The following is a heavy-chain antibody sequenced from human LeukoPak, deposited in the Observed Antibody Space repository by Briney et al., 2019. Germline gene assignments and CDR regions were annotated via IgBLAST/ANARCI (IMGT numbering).Heavy chain of an antibody. CDR2: IKQDGSEK. Sequence: AGSLRLSCAASGFTFSSYWMSWVRQAPGKGLEWVANIKQDGSEKYYVDSVKGRFTISRDNAKNSLYLQMNSLRAEDTAVYYCARDRGYYYDSSGYYYYYWVQGTLVTVSS. CDR3: ARDRGYYYDSSGYYYYY. CDR1: GFTFSSYW. D-gene: IGHD3-22*01. V-gene: IGHV3-7*01. J-gene: IGHJ4*02.